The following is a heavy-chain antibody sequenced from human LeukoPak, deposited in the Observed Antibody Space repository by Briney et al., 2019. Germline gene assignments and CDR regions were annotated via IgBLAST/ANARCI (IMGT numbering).Heavy chain of an antibody. CDR3: AKANRGILTGENWFDP. D-gene: IGHD3-9*01. CDR2: ISWNSGSI. J-gene: IGHJ5*02. V-gene: IGHV3-9*01. Sequence: GGSLRLSCAASGFTFDDYDMHWVRQAPGKGLEWVSGISWNSGSIGYADSVKGRFTISRDNAKNSLYLQMNSLRAEDTALYYCAKANRGILTGENWFDPWGQGTLVTVSS. CDR1: GFTFDDYD.